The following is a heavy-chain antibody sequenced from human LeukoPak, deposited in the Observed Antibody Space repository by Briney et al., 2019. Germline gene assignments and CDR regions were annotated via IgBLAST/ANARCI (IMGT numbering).Heavy chain of an antibody. J-gene: IGHJ6*02. V-gene: IGHV4-4*02. CDR3: ARVGGYGMDV. D-gene: IGHD4-23*01. CDR1: GCSITSTNW. CDR2: IYHSGNT. Sequence: SETLSLTCAISGCSITSTNWWCWVRPPPGKGLEWIGEIYHSGNTNYNPSLKSRVTISLDKSENQLSLKLNSVSAADTAVYYCARVGGYGMDVWGQGTTVTVSS.